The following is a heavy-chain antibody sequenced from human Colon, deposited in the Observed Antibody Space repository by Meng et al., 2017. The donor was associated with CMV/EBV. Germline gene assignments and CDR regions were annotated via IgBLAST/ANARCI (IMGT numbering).Heavy chain of an antibody. D-gene: IGHD2-2*01. CDR1: GGSFSGYY. CDR2: INHSGST. CDR3: ARLVRKYCSSTSCYATYYYYGMDV. V-gene: IGHV4-34*01. J-gene: IGHJ6*02. Sequence: ESLKISCAVYGGSFSGYYWSWIRQPPGKGLEWIGEINHSGSTNYNPSLKSRVTISVDTSKNQFSLKLSSVTAADTAVYYCARLVRKYCSSTSCYATYYYYGMDVWGQGTTVTVSS.